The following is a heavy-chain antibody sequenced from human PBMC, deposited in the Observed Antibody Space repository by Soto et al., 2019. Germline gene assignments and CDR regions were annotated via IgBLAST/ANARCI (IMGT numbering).Heavy chain of an antibody. D-gene: IGHD5-18*01. Sequence: PGGSLRLSCAASGFTFSSYAMSWVRQAPGKGLEWVSAISGSGGSTYYADSVKGRFTISRDNSKNTLYLQMNSLRAEDTAVYYCAKEGGGYSYGYGYFDYWGQGTLVTVSS. J-gene: IGHJ4*02. V-gene: IGHV3-23*01. CDR2: ISGSGGST. CDR3: AKEGGGYSYGYGYFDY. CDR1: GFTFSSYA.